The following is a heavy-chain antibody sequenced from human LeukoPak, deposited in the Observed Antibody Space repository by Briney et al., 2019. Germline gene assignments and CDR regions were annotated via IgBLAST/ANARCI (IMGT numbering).Heavy chain of an antibody. CDR2: IDQQGTES. V-gene: IGHV3-7*01. CDR3: AIHYYGSGSHYAALDH. D-gene: IGHD3-10*01. J-gene: IGHJ4*02. Sequence: GGSLRLSCAASGFIYSHYWMSWVRQAPGKGLEWVANIDQQGTESFYVDSVKGRFAISRDNAKTSLDLQMNSLRAEDTAVYYCAIHYYGSGSHYAALDHWGQGTLVTVSS. CDR1: GFIYSHYW.